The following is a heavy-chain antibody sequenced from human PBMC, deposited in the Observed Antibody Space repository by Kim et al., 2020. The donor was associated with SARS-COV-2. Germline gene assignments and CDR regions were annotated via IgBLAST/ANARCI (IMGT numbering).Heavy chain of an antibody. Sequence: GESLKISCKGSGYSFSNYWIGWVRQKPGKGLEWMGIIYPGDSDTRYNPSFQGQVTISADRSISTAYLQWSSLKASDTAMYYCARYGYCTTTSCYYYYGVDVWGQGTTVTVSS. CDR3: ARYGYCTTTSCYYYYGVDV. CDR1: GYSFSNYW. D-gene: IGHD2-2*01. V-gene: IGHV5-51*01. CDR2: IYPGDSDT. J-gene: IGHJ6*02.